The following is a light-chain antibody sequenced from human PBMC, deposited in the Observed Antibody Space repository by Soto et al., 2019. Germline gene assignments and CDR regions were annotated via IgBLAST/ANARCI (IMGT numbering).Light chain of an antibody. CDR1: QSVSSSY. V-gene: IGKV3-20*01. CDR3: QQYGRSPLLT. CDR2: GAS. J-gene: IGKJ4*01. Sequence: EIVLTQSPGTLSLSPGERATLSCRASQSVSSSYLAWYQQKPGQAPSLLIYGASSRATGIPDRFSGSGSGTDFTLTISRLEPEDFAVYYCQQYGRSPLLTFGGGTKVEIK.